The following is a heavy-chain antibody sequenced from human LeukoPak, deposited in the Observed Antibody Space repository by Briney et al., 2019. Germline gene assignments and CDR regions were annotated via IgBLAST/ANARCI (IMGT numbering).Heavy chain of an antibody. V-gene: IGHV3-21*01. D-gene: IGHD1-1*01. J-gene: IGHJ4*02. Sequence: GGSLRLSCAASGFTFSSYSMNWVRQAPGKGLEWVSSISSSSSYIYYADSVKGRFTISRDNAKNSLYLQMNSLRAEDKAVYYCARVPYNWNDDGVDYWGQGTLVTVSS. CDR1: GFTFSSYS. CDR2: ISSSSSYI. CDR3: ARVPYNWNDDGVDY.